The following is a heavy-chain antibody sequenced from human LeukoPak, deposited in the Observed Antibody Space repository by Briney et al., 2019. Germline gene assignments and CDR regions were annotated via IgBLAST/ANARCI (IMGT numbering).Heavy chain of an antibody. Sequence: SETLSLTCTVSGDSISSSSHYWGWIRQPPGKGLECIAIISYGGGAFYNPSLKSRVTISVDTSKNQFSLTLTSVTAADTAAYYCARRYCSGGICYYFDSWGQGTLVTVSS. V-gene: IGHV4-39*01. J-gene: IGHJ4*02. CDR1: GDSISSSSHY. CDR3: ARRYCSGGICYYFDS. D-gene: IGHD2-8*02. CDR2: ISYGGGA.